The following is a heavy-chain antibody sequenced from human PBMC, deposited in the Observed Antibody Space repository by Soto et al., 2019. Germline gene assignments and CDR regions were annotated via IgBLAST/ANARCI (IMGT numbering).Heavy chain of an antibody. CDR1: GGTFSSYA. D-gene: IGHD3-3*01. CDR3: ARVITLFGVVHYYGMDV. CDR2: IIPIFGTA. V-gene: IGHV1-69*13. J-gene: IGHJ6*02. Sequence: SVKVSCKASGGTFSSYAISWVRQAPGQGLEWMGGIIPIFGTANYAQKFQGRVTITADESTSTAYMELSSLRSEDTAVYYCARVITLFGVVHYYGMDVWGQGTTVTVSS.